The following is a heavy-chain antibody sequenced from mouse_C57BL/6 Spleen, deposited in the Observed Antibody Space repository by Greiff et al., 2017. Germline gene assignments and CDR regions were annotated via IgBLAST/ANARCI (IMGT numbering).Heavy chain of an antibody. V-gene: IGHV1-76*01. J-gene: IGHJ3*01. CDR2: IYPGSGNT. CDR1: GYTFTDYY. CDR3: ARGANWDVWFAY. D-gene: IGHD4-1*01. Sequence: VKLQESGAELVRPGASVKLSCKASGYTFTDYYINWVKQRPGQGLEWIARIYPGSGNTYYNEKFKGKATLTAEKSSSTAYMQLSSLTSEDSAVYFCARGANWDVWFAYWGQGTLVTVSA.